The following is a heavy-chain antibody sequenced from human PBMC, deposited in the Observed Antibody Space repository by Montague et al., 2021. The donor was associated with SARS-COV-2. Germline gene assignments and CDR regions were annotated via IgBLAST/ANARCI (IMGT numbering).Heavy chain of an antibody. V-gene: IGHV2-70*01. D-gene: IGHD6-13*01. CDR2: IDWDDDK. CDR1: GFSLSTSGMC. Sequence: PALVKPTQTLTLTYTFSGFSLSTSGMCVSWIRQPPGKALEWLALIDWDDDKYYSTSLKTRLTISKDTSKNQVVLTMTNMDPVDTATYYCARMVAEQQLVLSGGYYYYGMDVWGQGTTVTVSS. J-gene: IGHJ6*02. CDR3: ARMVAEQQLVLSGGYYYYGMDV.